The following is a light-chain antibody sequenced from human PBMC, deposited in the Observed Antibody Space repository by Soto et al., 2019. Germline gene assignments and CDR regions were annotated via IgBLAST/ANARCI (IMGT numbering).Light chain of an antibody. Sequence: QSALTQPASMSGSPGQSITISCTGTSSDVGSYNLVSWYQQHPGKAPKLMIYEGSKRPSGVSNRFSGSKSGNTASLTISGLQAEDEADYYCCSYAGSSTLYVFGTGTKLTVL. CDR3: CSYAGSSTLYV. V-gene: IGLV2-23*01. J-gene: IGLJ1*01. CDR1: SSDVGSYNL. CDR2: EGS.